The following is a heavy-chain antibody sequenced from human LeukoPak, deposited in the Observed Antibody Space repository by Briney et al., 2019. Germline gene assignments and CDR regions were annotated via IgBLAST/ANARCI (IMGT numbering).Heavy chain of an antibody. V-gene: IGHV3-21*01. D-gene: IGHD2-15*01. CDR1: GFTFSSYS. CDR3: ARDWVVVAATNPYYYYYGMDV. J-gene: IGHJ6*02. CDR2: ISSSSSYI. Sequence: PGGSLRLSCAASGFTFSSYSMNWVRQAPGKGLEWVSSISSSSSYIYYADSVKGRFTISRDNAKNSLYLQMKRLRAEDTAVYYCARDWVVVAATNPYYYYYGMDVWGQGTTVTVSS.